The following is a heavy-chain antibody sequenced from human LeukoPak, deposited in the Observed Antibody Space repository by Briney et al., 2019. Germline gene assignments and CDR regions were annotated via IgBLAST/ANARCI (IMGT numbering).Heavy chain of an antibody. CDR1: GGTFSSYA. V-gene: IGHV1-69*06. CDR2: IIPIFGTA. J-gene: IGHJ4*02. D-gene: IGHD6-19*01. CDR3: ARDLPSYSSGWYAKDY. Sequence: EASVKVSCKASGGTFSSYAISWVRQAPGQGLEWMGGIIPIFGTANYAQKFQGRVTITADKSTSTAYMELSSLRSEDTAVYYCARDLPSYSSGWYAKDYWGQGTLVTVSS.